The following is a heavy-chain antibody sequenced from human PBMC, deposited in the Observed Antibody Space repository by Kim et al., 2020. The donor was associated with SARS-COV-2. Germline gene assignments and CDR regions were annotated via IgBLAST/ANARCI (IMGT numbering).Heavy chain of an antibody. D-gene: IGHD6-6*01. CDR3: AQARSVSLTLFDY. J-gene: IGHJ4*02. Sequence: SQKGTFTNSRDTTKNTVYLQINSLSAEDTAVYYCAQARSVSLTLFDYWGQGTLVTVSS. V-gene: IGHV3-23*03.